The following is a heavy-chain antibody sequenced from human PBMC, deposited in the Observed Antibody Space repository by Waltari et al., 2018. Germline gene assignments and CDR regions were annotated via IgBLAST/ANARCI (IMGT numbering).Heavy chain of an antibody. J-gene: IGHJ4*02. CDR3: ARGSDIRLLWFGELYRRGPTCDY. Sequence: QVQLVQSGAEVKKPGASVKVSCKASGYTFTSYDINWVRQATGQGLEWMGWMNPNSGNTGYAQKFQGRVTMTRNTSISTAYMELSSLRSEDTAVYYCARGSDIRLLWFGELYRRGPTCDYWGQGTLVTVSS. CDR2: MNPNSGNT. V-gene: IGHV1-8*01. D-gene: IGHD3-10*01. CDR1: GYTFTSYD.